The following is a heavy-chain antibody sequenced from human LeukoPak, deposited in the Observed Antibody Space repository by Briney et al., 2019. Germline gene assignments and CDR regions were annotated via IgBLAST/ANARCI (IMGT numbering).Heavy chain of an antibody. CDR3: ARGRGRQVGTRWHPDTHHDY. Sequence: PSETLSLTCTVSGGSITSSSYYWGWIRRPPGKGLEWVGTIHYPESTYYNPSLSSRLTISMDTSKNHFSLKLSSVTAADTALYFCARGRGRQVGTRWHPDTHHDYWGQGILVTVSS. CDR1: GGSITSSSYY. V-gene: IGHV4-39*02. D-gene: IGHD6-13*01. J-gene: IGHJ4*02. CDR2: IHYPEST.